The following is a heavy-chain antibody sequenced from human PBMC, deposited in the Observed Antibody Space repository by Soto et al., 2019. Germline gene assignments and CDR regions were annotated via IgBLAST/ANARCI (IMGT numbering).Heavy chain of an antibody. J-gene: IGHJ4*02. CDR1: GGSFSGYY. CDR3: ARGGYSYGLRVYFDY. D-gene: IGHD5-18*01. CDR2: INHSGGT. Sequence: PSETLSLTCAVYGGSFSGYYWSWIRQPPGKGLEWIGEINHSGGTNYNPSLKSRVTISVDTSKNQFSLKLSSVTAADTAVYYCARGGYSYGLRVYFDYWGQGTLVTVSS. V-gene: IGHV4-34*01.